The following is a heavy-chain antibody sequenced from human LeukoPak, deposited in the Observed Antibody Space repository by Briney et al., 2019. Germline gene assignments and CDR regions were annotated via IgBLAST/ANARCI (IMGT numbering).Heavy chain of an antibody. J-gene: IGHJ4*02. CDR1: GFTFSSYE. CDR2: ISNSGNTI. D-gene: IGHD5-12*01. V-gene: IGHV3-48*03. CDR3: ARWVATRVDY. Sequence: GGSLRLSCAASGFTFSSYEMNWVRQAPGKGLEWISYISNSGNTIYYADSVKGRFTISRDNARNSLFLQMNSLRAEDTAFYYCARWVATRVDYWGQGTLVTVSS.